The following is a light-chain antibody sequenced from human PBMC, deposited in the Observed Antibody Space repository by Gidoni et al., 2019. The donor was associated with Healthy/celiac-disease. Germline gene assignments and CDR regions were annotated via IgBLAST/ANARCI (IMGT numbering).Light chain of an antibody. CDR1: QSVSSY. V-gene: IGKV3-11*01. J-gene: IGKJ4*01. CDR2: DAS. CDR3: QQRSNWPPLT. Sequence: EIVLTQSTATLSLSPGERATLSCRASQSVSSYLAWYQQNPGQAPRLLIYDASNRATGIPARFSGSGSGTDFTLTISSLEPEDFAVYYCQQRSNWPPLTFXGXTKVEIK.